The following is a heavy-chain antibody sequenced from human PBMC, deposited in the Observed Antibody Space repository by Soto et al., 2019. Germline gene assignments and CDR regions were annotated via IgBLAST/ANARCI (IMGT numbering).Heavy chain of an antibody. V-gene: IGHV3-33*01. J-gene: IGHJ6*02. D-gene: IGHD4-4*01. Sequence: GGSLRLSCAASGFTFSSYGMHWVRQAPGKGLEWVAVIWYDGSNKYYADSVKGRFTISRDNSKNTLYLQMNSLRAEDTAVYYCARDLVWQLTTVIEYYYYGMDVWGQGTTVTVSS. CDR1: GFTFSSYG. CDR3: ARDLVWQLTTVIEYYYYGMDV. CDR2: IWYDGSNK.